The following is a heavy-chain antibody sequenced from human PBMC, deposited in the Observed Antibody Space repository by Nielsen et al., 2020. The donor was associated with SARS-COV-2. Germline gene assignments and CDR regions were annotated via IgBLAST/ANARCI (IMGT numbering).Heavy chain of an antibody. CDR3: ARGGRTFDS. J-gene: IGHJ5*01. D-gene: IGHD1-26*01. V-gene: IGHV3-7*03. Sequence: GGSLRLSCAASGLIFSNYWMTWIRQAPGKGPEWVASIKEDGSEKDYVDSVEGRFTISRDNAKNTLFLQMNSLRAEDTAVYHCARGGRTFDSWGQGTLVTVS. CDR1: GLIFSNYW. CDR2: IKEDGSEK.